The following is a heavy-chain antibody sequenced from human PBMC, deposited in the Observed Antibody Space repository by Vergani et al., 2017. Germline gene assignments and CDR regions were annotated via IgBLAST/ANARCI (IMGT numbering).Heavy chain of an antibody. D-gene: IGHD2-2*02. Sequence: QVQLVQSGAEVKKPGASVKVSCKASGYTFTSYYMHWVRQAPGQGLEWMGIINPSGGSTSYAQKFQGRVTMTRDTSTSTVYMELSSLRSEDTAVYYCARGGYFCSSTSCYRGDFDIWGQGTMVTVSS. CDR2: INPSGGST. CDR1: GYTFTSYY. CDR3: ARGGYFCSSTSCYRGDFDI. J-gene: IGHJ3*02. V-gene: IGHV1-46*03.